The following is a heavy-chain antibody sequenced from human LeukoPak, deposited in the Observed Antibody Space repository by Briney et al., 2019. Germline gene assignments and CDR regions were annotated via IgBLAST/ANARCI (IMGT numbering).Heavy chain of an antibody. CDR3: ARDLRMGGPWRQFDY. V-gene: IGHV4-59*12. D-gene: IGHD3-16*01. CDR1: GGSISSYY. Sequence: PSETLSLTCTVSGGSISSYYWSWIRQPPGKGPEWIGYIYYSGSTNYNPSLKSRVTISVDTSKNQFSLKLNSLTAADTAVYYCARDLRMGGPWRQFDYWGQGTLVTVSS. CDR2: IYYSGST. J-gene: IGHJ4*02.